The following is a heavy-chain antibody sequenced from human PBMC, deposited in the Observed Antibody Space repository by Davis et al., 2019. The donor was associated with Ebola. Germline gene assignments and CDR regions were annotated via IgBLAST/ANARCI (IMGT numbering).Heavy chain of an antibody. CDR3: ARVSYYYYYGMDV. V-gene: IGHV4-59*11. Sequence: PSETLSLTCTVSGGSISSHYWSWIRQPPGKGLEWIGYIYYSGSTNYNPSLKSRVTISVDTSKNQFSLKLSSVTAADTAVYYCARVSYYYYYGMDVWGQGTTVTVSS. CDR2: IYYSGST. CDR1: GGSISSHY. J-gene: IGHJ6*02.